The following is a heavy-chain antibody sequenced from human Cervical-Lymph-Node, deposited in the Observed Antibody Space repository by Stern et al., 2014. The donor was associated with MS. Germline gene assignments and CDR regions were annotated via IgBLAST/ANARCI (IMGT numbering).Heavy chain of an antibody. CDR3: ARDRYYGSGSYNYFDY. D-gene: IGHD3-10*01. Sequence: VQLVESGAEVKKPGASVKVSCKASGYSFTTHTMHWVRQAPGQRPEWMGWINTDNDRTKYSQNFQGRVTISRDTSATTAYMELSSLRSEDSAVYYCARDRYYGSGSYNYFDYWGQGTLVTVSS. CDR1: GYSFTTHT. J-gene: IGHJ4*02. CDR2: INTDNDRT. V-gene: IGHV1-3*04.